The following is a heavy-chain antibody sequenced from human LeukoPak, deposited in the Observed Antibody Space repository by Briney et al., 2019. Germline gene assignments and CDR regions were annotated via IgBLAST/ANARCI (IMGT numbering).Heavy chain of an antibody. D-gene: IGHD3-9*01. Sequence: PSETLSLTCTVSGGSISSYYWSWIRQPPGKGLEWIAETNHSGSTNYNPSLKSRVTISVDTSKNQFSLKLSSVTAADTAVYYCARGHLTFDYWGQGTLVTVSS. CDR3: ARGHLTFDY. J-gene: IGHJ4*02. V-gene: IGHV4-34*01. CDR1: GGSISSYY. CDR2: TNHSGST.